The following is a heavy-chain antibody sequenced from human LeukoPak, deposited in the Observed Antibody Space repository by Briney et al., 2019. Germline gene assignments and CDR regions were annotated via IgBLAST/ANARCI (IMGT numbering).Heavy chain of an antibody. Sequence: GGSLRLSCTASGFTFSSYTMSWVRQAPGKGLKWVSTITTGGPNTYYADSVKGRFTVSRGDSKNTLYLQTNSMRPEDTAVYYCAKGVSRGVDPTGLEYWGQGTLVTVSS. CDR2: ITTGGPNT. CDR1: GFTFSSYT. CDR3: AKGVSRGVDPTGLEY. D-gene: IGHD1-1*01. J-gene: IGHJ4*02. V-gene: IGHV3-23*01.